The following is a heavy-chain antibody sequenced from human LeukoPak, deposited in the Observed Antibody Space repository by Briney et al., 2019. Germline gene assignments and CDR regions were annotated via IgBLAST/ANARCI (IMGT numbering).Heavy chain of an antibody. D-gene: IGHD5-24*01. CDR3: AKWLRVATTYFDY. Sequence: GGSLRLSCAASEFTVTTNYMSWVRQAPGKGLQWVSVIYPGGAIYYADSVKGRFTISRDNFKNTLYLQMNSLGAEDTAVYYCAKWLRVATTYFDYWGQGTLVTVSS. CDR1: EFTVTTNY. V-gene: IGHV3-53*01. CDR2: IYPGGAI. J-gene: IGHJ4*02.